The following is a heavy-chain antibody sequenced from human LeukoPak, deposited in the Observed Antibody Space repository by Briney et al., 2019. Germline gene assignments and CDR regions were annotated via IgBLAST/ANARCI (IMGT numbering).Heavy chain of an antibody. CDR2: ISGSGGST. CDR1: GFTLSSYA. Sequence: GGSLRLSCAASGFTLSSYAMSWVRQAPGKGLEWVSAISGSGGSTYYADSVKGRFTISRDNSKNTLYLQMNSLRAEDTAVYYCATIAPGFLEWLLRGYFDYWGQGTLVTVSS. V-gene: IGHV3-23*01. D-gene: IGHD3-3*01. J-gene: IGHJ4*02. CDR3: ATIAPGFLEWLLRGYFDY.